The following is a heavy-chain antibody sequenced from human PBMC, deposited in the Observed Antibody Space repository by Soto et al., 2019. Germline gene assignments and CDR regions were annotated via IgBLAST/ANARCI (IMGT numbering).Heavy chain of an antibody. J-gene: IGHJ4*02. CDR2: ISGSGDST. D-gene: IGHD2-2*01. CDR1: GFTFSSYA. Sequence: PGGSLRLSCAASGFTFSSYAMSWVRQAPGKGLEWVSAISGSGDSTYDADSVKGRFTISRDNSKNTLYLQMNSLRAEDTAVYYCAKEWPLVVVPAAMPFDYWGQGTLVTVSS. V-gene: IGHV3-23*01. CDR3: AKEWPLVVVPAAMPFDY.